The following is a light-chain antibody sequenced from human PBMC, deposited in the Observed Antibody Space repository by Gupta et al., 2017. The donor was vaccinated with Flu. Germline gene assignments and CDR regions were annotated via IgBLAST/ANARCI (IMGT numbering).Light chain of an antibody. Sequence: QSALTQPASVSGSPGQPITISCTGTSSDVGGYNNVSWYQQHPGKAPKLMIYEVSDRPSGVSNRFSGSKSGNTASLTISGLQAEDEADYYCSSYTSSSTLYVFGAGTKVTVL. J-gene: IGLJ1*01. V-gene: IGLV2-14*03. CDR1: SSDVGGYNN. CDR3: SSYTSSSTLYV. CDR2: EVS.